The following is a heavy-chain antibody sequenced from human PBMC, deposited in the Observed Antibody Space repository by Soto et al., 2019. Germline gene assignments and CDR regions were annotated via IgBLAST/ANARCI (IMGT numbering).Heavy chain of an antibody. V-gene: IGHV3-48*03. D-gene: IGHD5-12*01. Sequence: GGSLRLSCAASGFTFSSYEMNWVRQAPGKGLEWVSYISSSGSTIYYADSVKGRFTISRDNAKNSLYLQMNSLRAEDTAVYYCARSDSGYDSRYYYYGMDVWGQGTTVTVSS. CDR1: GFTFSSYE. CDR2: ISSSGSTI. CDR3: ARSDSGYDSRYYYYGMDV. J-gene: IGHJ6*02.